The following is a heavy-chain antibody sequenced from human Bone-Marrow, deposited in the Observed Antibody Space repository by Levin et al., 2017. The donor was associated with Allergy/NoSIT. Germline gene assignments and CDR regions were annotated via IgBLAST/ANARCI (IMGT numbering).Heavy chain of an antibody. Sequence: SVKVSCKASGDTFSTYAINWVRQAPGQGLEWMGGIVPTSTTAMYAQKFQGRVTISAELSTSTAYMELGSLRSEDTAVYYCASQITYYYDSSAYYPLYYYFYGMDVWGQGTTVTVSS. J-gene: IGHJ6*02. D-gene: IGHD3-22*01. CDR2: IVPTSTTA. V-gene: IGHV1-69*13. CDR3: ASQITYYYDSSAYYPLYYYFYGMDV. CDR1: GDTFSTYA.